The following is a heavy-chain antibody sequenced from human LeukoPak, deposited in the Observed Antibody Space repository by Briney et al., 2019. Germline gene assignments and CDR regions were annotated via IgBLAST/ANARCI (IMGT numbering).Heavy chain of an antibody. CDR1: GGSISSSSYY. Sequence: SETLSLTCTVSGGSISSSSYYWGWIRQPPGKGLEWIGIIYHSGSIYYSPSLKSRVTLSVDTSKNQFSLKLTSVTAADTAVYYCARRTTYLGWRPSESHSCFDYWGQGILVTVSS. J-gene: IGHJ4*02. CDR3: ARRTTYLGWRPSESHSCFDY. D-gene: IGHD2-21*02. CDR2: IYHSGSI. V-gene: IGHV4-39*07.